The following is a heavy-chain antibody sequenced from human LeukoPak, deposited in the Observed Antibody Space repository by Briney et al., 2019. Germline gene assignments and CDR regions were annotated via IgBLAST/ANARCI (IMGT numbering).Heavy chain of an antibody. CDR2: INSDGSST. J-gene: IGHJ4*02. Sequence: GGSLRLSCAASGFTFSSYWMHWVRQAPGRGLVWVSRINSDGSSTSYADSVKGRFTISRDNAKNTLYLQMNSLRAEDTAVYYCARARYSSGWYDYWGQGTLVTVSS. V-gene: IGHV3-74*01. CDR3: ARARYSSGWYDY. CDR1: GFTFSSYW. D-gene: IGHD6-19*01.